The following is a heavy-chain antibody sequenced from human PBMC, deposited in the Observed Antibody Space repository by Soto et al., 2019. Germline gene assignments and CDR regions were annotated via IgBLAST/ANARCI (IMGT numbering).Heavy chain of an antibody. V-gene: IGHV4-61*08. J-gene: IGHJ4*02. CDR1: GGSISSGGYS. D-gene: IGHD5-12*01. CDR2: IYYNGNT. CDR3: AREGNLGRWLQPLDF. Sequence: SETLSLTCAVSGGSISSGGYSWSWLRQPPGKGLEWIGNIYYNGNTNYNPSLKSRVSMSVDTSKNQFSLRLISVTAADTAKYFCAREGNLGRWLQPLDFWGQGTLVTVSS.